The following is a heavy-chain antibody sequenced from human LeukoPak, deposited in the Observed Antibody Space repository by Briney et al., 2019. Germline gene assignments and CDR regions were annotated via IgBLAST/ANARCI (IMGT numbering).Heavy chain of an antibody. J-gene: IGHJ4*02. CDR3: ARGKHYDILTGYYPLRYFDY. D-gene: IGHD3-9*01. V-gene: IGHV4-34*01. CDR2: IDHSGST. CDR1: GGSFSGYY. Sequence: PSETLSLACAVYGGSFSGYYWSWIRQPPGKGLEWSGEIDHSGSTNYNPSLKSRVTISVDTSKNQFSLKLSSVTAADTAVYYCARGKHYDILTGYYPLRYFDYWGQGTLVTVSS.